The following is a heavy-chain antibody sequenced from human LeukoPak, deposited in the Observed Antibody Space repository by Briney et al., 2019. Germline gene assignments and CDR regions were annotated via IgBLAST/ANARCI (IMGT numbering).Heavy chain of an antibody. Sequence: SETLSHTCTVSSGSISSTSYYWTWIRQPPGKGLEWIGSIHYSGRSYYNPSLKSRVTISVDTSKSQFSLKLRSVIAADTAIYYCATRGDYGVNDYWGQGTLVTVSS. D-gene: IGHD4-17*01. CDR1: SGSISSTSYY. J-gene: IGHJ4*02. CDR3: ATRGDYGVNDY. CDR2: IHYSGRS. V-gene: IGHV4-39*01.